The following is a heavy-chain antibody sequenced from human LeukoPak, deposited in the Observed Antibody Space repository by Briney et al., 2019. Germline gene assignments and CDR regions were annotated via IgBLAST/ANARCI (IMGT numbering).Heavy chain of an antibody. Sequence: GGSLRLSCTASEFSFSSYGTHWVRQAPGKGLEWVSFIKFDGTSKHYADSVKGRFTTSRDNSKNTVYLQMNSLRAEDTAVYYCARCEGYWYFDLWGRGTLVTVSS. CDR3: ARCEGYWYFDL. J-gene: IGHJ2*01. CDR1: EFSFSSYG. V-gene: IGHV3-33*01. CDR2: IKFDGTSK.